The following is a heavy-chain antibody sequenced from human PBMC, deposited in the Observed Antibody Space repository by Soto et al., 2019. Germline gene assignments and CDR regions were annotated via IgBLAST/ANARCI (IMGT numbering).Heavy chain of an antibody. J-gene: IGHJ4*02. D-gene: IGHD6-13*01. CDR1: CGSISSSSYY. CDR3: ASRPNPSYSSSWDDY. V-gene: IGHV4-39*01. Sequence: QLQLQESGPGLVKPSETLSLTCTVSCGSISSSSYYWGWIRQPTGKGLEWIGSIYYSGSTYYNPSLKSRVTRSVDTSKNQFSLKLSSVTAADTAVYYCASRPNPSYSSSWDDYWGQGTLVTVSS. CDR2: IYYSGST.